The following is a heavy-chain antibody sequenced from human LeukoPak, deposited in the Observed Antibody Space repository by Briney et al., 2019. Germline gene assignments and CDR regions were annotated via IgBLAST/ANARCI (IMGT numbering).Heavy chain of an antibody. D-gene: IGHD4-23*01. CDR3: AREGAGNSPFDY. CDR2: ISYSGST. CDR1: GGSISSGDSY. V-gene: IGHV4-30-4*01. Sequence: SETLSLTCTVSGGSISSGDSYWSWIRQPPGKGLEWIGYISYSGSTYYSASLKSRVTISVDTSKNQFSLKLSSVTAADTAVYYCAREGAGNSPFDYWGQGTVVTVSS. J-gene: IGHJ4*02.